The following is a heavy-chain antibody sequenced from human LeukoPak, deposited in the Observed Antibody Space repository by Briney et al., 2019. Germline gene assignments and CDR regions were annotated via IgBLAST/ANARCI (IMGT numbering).Heavy chain of an antibody. Sequence: SETLSLTCTVSGYSINNGYYWGWFRQAPGKGLEWIGNIFHRGSTYYNLSLKSRVTISVDTSKNQYSLNLSSVTAADTAVYYCARDRGYTHVNDKGVFDFWGQGTLVTVSS. J-gene: IGHJ4*02. D-gene: IGHD1-1*01. CDR1: GYSINNGYY. V-gene: IGHV4-38-2*02. CDR3: ARDRGYTHVNDKGVFDF. CDR2: IFHRGST.